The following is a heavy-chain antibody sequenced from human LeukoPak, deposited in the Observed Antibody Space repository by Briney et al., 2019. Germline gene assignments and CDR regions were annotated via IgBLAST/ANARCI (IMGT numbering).Heavy chain of an antibody. CDR2: IIPIFGTA. V-gene: IGHV1-69*13. CDR1: GGTFSSYA. Sequence: GASVKVSCKASGGTFSSYAISWVRQAPGQGLEWMGGIIPIFGTANYALKFQGRVTITADESTSTAYMELSSLRSEDTAVYYCARVRWLRFDNWYFDLWGRGTLVTVSS. D-gene: IGHD5-12*01. CDR3: ARVRWLRFDNWYFDL. J-gene: IGHJ2*01.